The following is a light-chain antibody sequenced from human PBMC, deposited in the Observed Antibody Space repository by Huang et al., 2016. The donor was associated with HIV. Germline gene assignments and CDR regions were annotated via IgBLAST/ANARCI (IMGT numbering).Light chain of an antibody. CDR3: QQSYSALSS. Sequence: QMTQSPTSLSASVGDRVSIACRASQSISTYLNWYQQKPGKAPKLLISSASALHSGVPSRFSGSGSGTDFTLTIRGLQLDDFATYYCQQSYSALSSFGPGTRL. CDR2: SAS. CDR1: QSISTY. J-gene: IGKJ5*01. V-gene: IGKV1-39*01.